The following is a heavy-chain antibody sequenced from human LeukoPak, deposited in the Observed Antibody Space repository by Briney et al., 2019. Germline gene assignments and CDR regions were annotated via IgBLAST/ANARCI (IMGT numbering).Heavy chain of an antibody. Sequence: GGSLRLSCAASGFTFSDFDMHWFRQATGGGLEWVSSIASAGDTYYVASVRGRFTISRENAKSSLYLQMNSLRAGDTAVYYCVRGGHIGFDYWGRGTLVTVS. J-gene: IGHJ4*02. V-gene: IGHV3-13*04. D-gene: IGHD2-21*01. CDR1: GFTFSDFD. CDR2: IASAGDT. CDR3: VRGGHIGFDY.